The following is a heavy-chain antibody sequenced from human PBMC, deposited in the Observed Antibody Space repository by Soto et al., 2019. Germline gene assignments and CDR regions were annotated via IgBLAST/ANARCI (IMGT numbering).Heavy chain of an antibody. CDR2: IFFTGIT. CDR3: ARDGHGMDV. V-gene: IGHV4-61*01. CDR1: GGSVTTGSYN. Sequence: QVQLQESGPGLVRPSETLSLTCTVSGGSVTTGSYNWSWIRRPPGKGLEWIGNIFFTGITHYNSSLNTRVTMSVDTSKNQFSLAVSSVTAADTAVYYCARDGHGMDVWGQGTTVTVSS. J-gene: IGHJ6*02.